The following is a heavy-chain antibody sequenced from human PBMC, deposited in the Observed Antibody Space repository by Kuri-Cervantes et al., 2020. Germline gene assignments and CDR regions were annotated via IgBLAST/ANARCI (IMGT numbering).Heavy chain of an antibody. V-gene: IGHV4-34*01. CDR1: GGSFSGYY. CDR3: AATPYYDFGSGPPFDY. J-gene: IGHJ4*02. D-gene: IGHD3-3*01. CDR2: INHSGST. Sequence: SETLSLTCAVYGGSFSGYYWSWIRQPPGKGLEWIGEINHSGSTNYNPSLKSRVTISVDTSKSQFALKLNSVTPADTAVYYCAATPYYDFGSGPPFDYWGQGTLVTVSS.